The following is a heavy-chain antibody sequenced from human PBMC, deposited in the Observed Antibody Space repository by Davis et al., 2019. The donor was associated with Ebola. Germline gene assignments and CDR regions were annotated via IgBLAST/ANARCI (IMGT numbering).Heavy chain of an antibody. CDR1: GGSFSGYY. Sequence: GSLRLSCTVYGGSFSGYYWSWIRQPPGKGLEWIGEINHSGSTNYNPSLKSRVTISVDTSKNQFSLKLSSVTAADTAVYYCARGRVVVVPAAMGGYYYYGMDVWGQGTTVTVSS. D-gene: IGHD2-2*01. V-gene: IGHV4-34*01. J-gene: IGHJ6*02. CDR2: INHSGST. CDR3: ARGRVVVVPAAMGGYYYYGMDV.